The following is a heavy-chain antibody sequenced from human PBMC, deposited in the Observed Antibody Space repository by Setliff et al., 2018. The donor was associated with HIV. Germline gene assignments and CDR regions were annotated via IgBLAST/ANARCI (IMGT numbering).Heavy chain of an antibody. CDR3: ARVYDSSGYSLSIPGY. CDR2: ISYDGNNK. CDR1: GFTFSSYA. D-gene: IGHD3-22*01. J-gene: IGHJ4*01. Sequence: GGSLRLSCAASGFTFSSYAMHWVRQAPGKGLEWVAVISYDGNNKYYADSVKGRFTISRDNSKNTLYLQINSLRAEDTAVYYCARVYDSSGYSLSIPGYWGQGTLVTVSS. V-gene: IGHV3-30*04.